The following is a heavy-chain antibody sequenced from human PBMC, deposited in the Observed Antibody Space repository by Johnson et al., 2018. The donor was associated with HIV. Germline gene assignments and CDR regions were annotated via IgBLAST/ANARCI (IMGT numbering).Heavy chain of an antibody. Sequence: QLVESGGGLVQRGGSLRLSCAASGCTFSNYWMTWVRQTPGKGLEWVASINQAGSEKVYVDSVKGRFTISRDNGENSLYLQIDSLRAEDTALYYCAKDSGDSSGYYLSGAFDIWGQGTMVTVSS. CDR2: INQAGSEK. V-gene: IGHV3-7*03. D-gene: IGHD3-22*01. J-gene: IGHJ3*02. CDR1: GCTFSNYW. CDR3: AKDSGDSSGYYLSGAFDI.